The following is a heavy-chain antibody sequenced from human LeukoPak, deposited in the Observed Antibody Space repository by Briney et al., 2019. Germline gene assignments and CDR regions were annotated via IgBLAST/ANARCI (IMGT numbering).Heavy chain of an antibody. CDR1: GGTFSSYA. J-gene: IGHJ4*02. CDR2: ISAYNGNT. V-gene: IGHV1-18*01. D-gene: IGHD3-16*01. CDR3: ARDQRGLAFGDY. Sequence: ASVKVSCKASGGTFSSYAISWVRQAPGQGLEWMGGISAYNGNTNYAQKLQGRVTMTTDTSTSTAYMELRSLRSDDTAVYYCARDQRGLAFGDYWGQGTLVTVSS.